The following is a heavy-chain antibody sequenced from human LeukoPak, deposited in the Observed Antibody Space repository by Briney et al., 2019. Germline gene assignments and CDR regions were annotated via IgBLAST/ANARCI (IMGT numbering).Heavy chain of an antibody. V-gene: IGHV1-8*01. Sequence: ASVKVSCKASGYTFTSYDINWVRQATGQGLEWMGWMNPNSGNTGYAQKFQGRVTMTRNTSISTAYMELSSLRSEDTAVYYCARDHLPLGYCSGGSCYDAFDIWGQGTMVTVSS. CDR1: GYTFTSYD. CDR2: MNPNSGNT. D-gene: IGHD2-15*01. CDR3: ARDHLPLGYCSGGSCYDAFDI. J-gene: IGHJ3*02.